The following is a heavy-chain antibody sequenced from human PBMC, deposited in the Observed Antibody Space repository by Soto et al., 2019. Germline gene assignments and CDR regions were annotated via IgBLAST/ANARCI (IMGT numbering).Heavy chain of an antibody. CDR1: GGSISSGGSY. CDR2: IYYSGNT. Sequence: KTSETLSLTCTVSGGSISSGGSYWGWIRQSPGKGLEWIGYIYYSGNTILNPSLRSRVTLSVDTSKNQFSLNLSSVTAADTAVYYCVRYCSTTKCPFDYWGQGTLVTVSS. CDR3: VRYCSTTKCPFDY. J-gene: IGHJ4*02. D-gene: IGHD2-2*01. V-gene: IGHV4-30-4*01.